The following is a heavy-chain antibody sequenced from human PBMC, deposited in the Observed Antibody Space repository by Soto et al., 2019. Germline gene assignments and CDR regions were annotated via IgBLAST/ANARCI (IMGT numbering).Heavy chain of an antibody. D-gene: IGHD4-4*01. CDR1: GFTFSNAW. Sequence: EVQLLESGGGLVKPGGSLILSCAASGFTFSNAWMSCVRQAPGKVLEWVGRIKRKTDGGTTDYAATVTGRFTISRDDSKNTMYLQMNSLKNHDTAVYYCTTGEYSFDLWGRGTLVPVSS. J-gene: IGHJ2*01. CDR3: TTGEYSFDL. CDR2: IKRKTDGGTT. V-gene: IGHV3-15*01.